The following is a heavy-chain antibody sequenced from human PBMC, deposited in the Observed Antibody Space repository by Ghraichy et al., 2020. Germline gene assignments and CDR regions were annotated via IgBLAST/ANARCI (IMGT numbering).Heavy chain of an antibody. CDR1: GGSISSGGYY. CDR3: ARAPDYGSGDNNWFEP. J-gene: IGHJ5*02. Sequence: SETLSLTCTVSGGSISSGGYYWSWIRQHPGKGLEWIGYIYYSGSTYYNPSLKSRVTISVDTSKNQFPLKLSSVTAADTAVYYCARAPDYGSGDNNWFEPWGQGTLVTVSS. V-gene: IGHV4-31*03. CDR2: IYYSGST. D-gene: IGHD3-10*01.